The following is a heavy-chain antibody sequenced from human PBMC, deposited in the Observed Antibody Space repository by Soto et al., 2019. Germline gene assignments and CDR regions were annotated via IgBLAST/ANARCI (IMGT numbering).Heavy chain of an antibody. CDR2: INAGSGYT. V-gene: IGHV1-3*01. CDR1: GYTFTTLA. D-gene: IGHD3-3*01. CDR3: ARDRVALAMFGVPVGVFKN. Sequence: ASVKGSSKASGYTFTTLAMHLVRQAPGQSAEWLGWINAGSGYTKYSQNFQDRVTISSDTSASTAYMELSSLRSGDTAIYYCARDRVALAMFGVPVGVFKNWGQGTMVTVSS. J-gene: IGHJ4*02.